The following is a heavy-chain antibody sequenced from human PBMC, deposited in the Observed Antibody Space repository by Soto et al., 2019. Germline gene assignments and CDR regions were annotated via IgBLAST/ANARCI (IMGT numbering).Heavy chain of an antibody. CDR3: ARGAWDNSDYYFFDF. D-gene: IGHD3-22*01. V-gene: IGHV4-34*01. CDR2: INLNGYT. Sequence: PSETLSLTCAVYGGSFSDYYWTWICQSPERGLEWVGEINLNGYTKYSPSLQSRVTLLVDTTKKQVSLRLSSVTAADTALYYCARGAWDNSDYYFFDFWGQGIQVTAPQ. J-gene: IGHJ4*02. CDR1: GGSFSDYY.